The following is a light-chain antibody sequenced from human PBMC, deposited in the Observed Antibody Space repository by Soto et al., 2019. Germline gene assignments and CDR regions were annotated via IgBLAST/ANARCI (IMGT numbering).Light chain of an antibody. CDR1: QSVNVN. CDR3: HQYNSWPRGT. V-gene: IGKV3-15*01. J-gene: IGKJ3*01. Sequence: EIMITQSPGTLSSSPGEGAALSGTASQSVNVNLAWYQQKPGQPPRLLLYGASPRATGIPVRFRGSGSGTEFTLTISSLQSEDSAVYYCHQYNSWPRGTFGPGTKVDIK. CDR2: GAS.